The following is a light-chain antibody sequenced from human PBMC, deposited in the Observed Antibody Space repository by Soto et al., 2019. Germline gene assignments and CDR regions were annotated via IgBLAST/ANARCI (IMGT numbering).Light chain of an antibody. CDR1: QSVSSSS. V-gene: IGKV3-20*01. CDR2: GAS. Sequence: EIVLTQSPGTLSLSPGERATLSCRASQSVSSSSLAWYQQKPGQAPRFLIYGASSRATGIPDRFSGSGSGTDLTLTISRLEPEVFAVCYCRQYCRSLFTFGPGTKVDIK. CDR3: RQYCRSLFT. J-gene: IGKJ3*01.